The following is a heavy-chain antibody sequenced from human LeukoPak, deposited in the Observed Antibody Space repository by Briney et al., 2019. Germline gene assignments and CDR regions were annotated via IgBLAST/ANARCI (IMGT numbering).Heavy chain of an antibody. V-gene: IGHV3-30*02. D-gene: IGHD3-22*01. CDR2: IRYDGSNK. Sequence: GGSLRLSCAASGFTFSNYAIHWVRQAPGKGLEWVAFIRYDGSNKYYVDSVKGRFTISRDNSKNTLCLQMSSLRAEDTAVYYCAKPSLYYYDTSGYYRYWYFDLWGRGTLVTVSS. CDR3: AKPSLYYYDTSGYYRYWYFDL. J-gene: IGHJ2*01. CDR1: GFTFSNYA.